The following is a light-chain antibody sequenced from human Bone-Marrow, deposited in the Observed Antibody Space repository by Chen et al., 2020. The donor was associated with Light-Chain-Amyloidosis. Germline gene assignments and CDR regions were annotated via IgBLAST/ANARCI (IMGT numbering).Light chain of an antibody. V-gene: IGLV2-14*01. CDR1: SSDVGTYNF. J-gene: IGLJ1*01. Sequence: QSALTQPASVSGSPGQSITISCTGTSSDVGTYNFVSWYQQHPGKAPKVLIYDVSNRPSGVSNRFSGYKSGNTASLTISGLQAEDEADYYCSSYTTSGTHVFGTGTKVTVL. CDR2: DVS. CDR3: SSYTTSGTHV.